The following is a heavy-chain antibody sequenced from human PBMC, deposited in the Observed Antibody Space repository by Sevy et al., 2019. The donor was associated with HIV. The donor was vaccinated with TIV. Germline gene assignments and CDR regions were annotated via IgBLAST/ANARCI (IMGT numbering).Heavy chain of an antibody. Sequence: GGSLRLSCAASGFTFDDYAMHWVRQAPGKGLEWVSGISWNSGSIGYADSVKGRFTISRDNAKNSLYLQMNRLRAEDTALYYCAKDMSGSGKGMDVWGQGTTVTVSS. CDR1: GFTFDDYA. CDR2: ISWNSGSI. D-gene: IGHD3-10*01. V-gene: IGHV3-9*01. CDR3: AKDMSGSGKGMDV. J-gene: IGHJ6*02.